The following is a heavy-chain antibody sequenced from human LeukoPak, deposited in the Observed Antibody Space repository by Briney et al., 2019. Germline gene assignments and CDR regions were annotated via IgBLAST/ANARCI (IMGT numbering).Heavy chain of an antibody. V-gene: IGHV3-33*01. J-gene: IGHJ4*02. CDR3: ARGRETYSSSWFFDY. D-gene: IGHD6-13*01. CDR2: IWYDGSNK. Sequence: GGSLRLSCAAPGFTFSCYVMHWVRQAPGKGLERVAVIWYDGSNKYYADTVKGRFTISRDNSKNTLYLQMNSLRAEDTAVYYCARGRETYSSSWFFDYWGQGTLVTVSS. CDR1: GFTFSCYV.